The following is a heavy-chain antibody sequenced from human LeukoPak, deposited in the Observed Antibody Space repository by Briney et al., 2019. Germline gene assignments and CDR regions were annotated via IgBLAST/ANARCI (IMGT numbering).Heavy chain of an antibody. V-gene: IGHV3-53*01. J-gene: IGHJ3*02. CDR3: ARDTLGQNGGLSSDAFDI. D-gene: IGHD4-23*01. CDR2: IYSGGST. Sequence: GGSLRLSCAASGFTVSSNYMSWVRQAPGKGLEWVSVIYSGGSTYYADSVNGRFTISRDNSKNTLYLQMNSLRAEDTAVYYCARDTLGQNGGLSSDAFDIWGQGTMVTVSS. CDR1: GFTVSSNY.